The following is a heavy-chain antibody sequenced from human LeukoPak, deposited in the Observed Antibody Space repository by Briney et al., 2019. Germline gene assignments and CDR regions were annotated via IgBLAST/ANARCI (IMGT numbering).Heavy chain of an antibody. D-gene: IGHD6-13*01. Sequence: SETLSLTCNVSGGSISSSYWSWIRQPPGKGLEWIGYIYYSGSTNYNPSLKSRVTMSVDTSKNQFSLNLSSVTAADTAVYYCARGPYSSRYDYWGQGTVVTVSS. V-gene: IGHV4-59*01. CDR1: GGSISSSY. J-gene: IGHJ4*02. CDR3: ARGPYSSRYDY. CDR2: IYYSGST.